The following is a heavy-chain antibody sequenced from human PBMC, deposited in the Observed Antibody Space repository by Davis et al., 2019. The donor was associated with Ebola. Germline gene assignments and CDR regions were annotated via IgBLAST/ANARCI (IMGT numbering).Heavy chain of an antibody. CDR1: GYTFTSYD. V-gene: IGHV1-8*01. CDR2: MNPNSGNT. Sequence: AASVKVSCKASGYTFTSYDINWVRQATGQGLEWMGWMNPNSGNTGYAQKFQGRVTMTRNTSISTAYMELSSLRSEDTAVYYCATVTIFGVVNYYYYGMDVWGQGTTVTVSS. J-gene: IGHJ6*02. CDR3: ATVTIFGVVNYYYYGMDV. D-gene: IGHD3-3*01.